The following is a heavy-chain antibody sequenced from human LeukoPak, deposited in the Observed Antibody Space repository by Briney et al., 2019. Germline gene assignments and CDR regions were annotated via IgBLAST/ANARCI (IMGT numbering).Heavy chain of an antibody. J-gene: IGHJ3*02. CDR1: GGSISSGGYS. CDR2: IYHSGST. V-gene: IGHV4-30-2*01. Sequence: SQTLSLTCAVSGGSISSGGYSWSWIRQPPGKGLEWIGYIYHSGSTYYNPSLKSRVTISVDRSKNQFSLKLSSVTAADTAVYYCARLVPIGGLGTTGAFDIWGQGTMVTVSS. D-gene: IGHD3-10*01. CDR3: ARLVPIGGLGTTGAFDI.